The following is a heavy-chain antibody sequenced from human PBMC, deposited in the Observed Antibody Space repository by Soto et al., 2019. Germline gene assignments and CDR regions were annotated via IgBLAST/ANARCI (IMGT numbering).Heavy chain of an antibody. CDR2: IDPSDSYT. J-gene: IGHJ6*02. CDR1: GNSFTSYL. D-gene: IGHD6-13*01. Sequence: XESLKISWKCSGNSFTSYLISLVLQMPGKGLEWMGRIDPSDSYTNYSPSFQGHVTISADKSISTAYLQWSSLKASDTAMYYCARHPPEVAADVWGQGTTVTVSS. V-gene: IGHV5-10-1*01. CDR3: ARHPPEVAADV.